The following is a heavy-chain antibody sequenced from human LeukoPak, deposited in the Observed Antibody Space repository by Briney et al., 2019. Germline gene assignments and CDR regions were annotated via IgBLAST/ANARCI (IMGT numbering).Heavy chain of an antibody. CDR1: GFPFSSYA. D-gene: IGHD3-3*01. Sequence: PGGSLRLSCAASGFPFSSYAMHWVRQAPGKGLEWVAVVSYDGSNKYYADSVKGRFTISRDNSKNTLYLQMNSLTADDTAVYYCARDAPPYYDFPDRNWGQGTLVTVSS. J-gene: IGHJ4*02. V-gene: IGHV3-30*04. CDR3: ARDAPPYYDFPDRN. CDR2: VSYDGSNK.